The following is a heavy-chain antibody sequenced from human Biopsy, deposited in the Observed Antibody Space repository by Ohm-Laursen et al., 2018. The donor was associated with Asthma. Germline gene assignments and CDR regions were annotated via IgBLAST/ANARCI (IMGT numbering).Heavy chain of an antibody. CDR1: YGSITSGGYY. CDR2: IYYSGST. J-gene: IGHJ4*02. D-gene: IGHD3-22*01. Sequence: TLSLTCTVSYGSITSGGYYWTWIRQHPGKGLERIGIIYYSGSTYYNPSLKSRVSISIDTSKNQLTLKLSSVAAADTAVYYCARAQDYYDSRGYYRSFDYWGQGTLVTVSS. V-gene: IGHV4-31*03. CDR3: ARAQDYYDSRGYYRSFDY.